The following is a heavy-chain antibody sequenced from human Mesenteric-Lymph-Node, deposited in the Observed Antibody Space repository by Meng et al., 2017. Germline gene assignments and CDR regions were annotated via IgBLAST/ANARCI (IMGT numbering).Heavy chain of an antibody. CDR3: ARISFYYYYGMDV. Sequence: SWAASGFTFSSYEMNWVRQAPGKGLEWVSYISSSGSTIYYADSVKGRFTISRDNAKNSLYLQMNSLRAEDTAVYYCARISFYYYYGMDVWGHGTTVTVSS. CDR2: ISSSGSTI. V-gene: IGHV3-48*03. CDR1: GFTFSSYE. J-gene: IGHJ6*02. D-gene: IGHD3-3*02.